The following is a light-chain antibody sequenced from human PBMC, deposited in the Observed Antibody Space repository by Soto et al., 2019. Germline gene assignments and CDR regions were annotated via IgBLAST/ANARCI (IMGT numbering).Light chain of an antibody. V-gene: IGKV3-15*01. Sequence: EIVLTQSAGTLSFSPGERATLSCRASQSVSSNLAWYQQKPGQAPRLLIYGASTRATGIPARFSGSGSGTEFTLTISSLQSEDFAVYYCQQYNNWPPITFGQGTRLEIK. CDR2: GAS. J-gene: IGKJ5*01. CDR3: QQYNNWPPIT. CDR1: QSVSSN.